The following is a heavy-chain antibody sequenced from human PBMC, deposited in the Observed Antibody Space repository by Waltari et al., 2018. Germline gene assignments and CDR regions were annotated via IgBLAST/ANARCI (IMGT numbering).Heavy chain of an antibody. CDR1: GGTFSSYA. CDR2: IIPIFGTA. D-gene: IGHD2-8*01. CDR3: ARGGLVLMVYAMGAFDI. J-gene: IGHJ3*02. V-gene: IGHV1-69*05. Sequence: QVQLVQSGAEVKKPGSSVKVSCQASGGTFSSYAISWVRQAPGQGLEWMGGIIPIFGTANYAQKFQGRVTITTDESTSTAYMELSSLRSEDTAVYYCARGGLVLMVYAMGAFDIWGQGTMVTVSS.